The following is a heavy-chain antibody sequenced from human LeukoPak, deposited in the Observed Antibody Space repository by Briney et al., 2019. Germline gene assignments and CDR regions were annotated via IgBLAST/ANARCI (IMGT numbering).Heavy chain of an antibody. CDR1: GFTFSSYA. J-gene: IGHJ4*02. CDR2: ISPDGSVK. CDR3: ARDLNWGDFDY. V-gene: IGHV3-7*01. D-gene: IGHD7-27*01. Sequence: GGSLRLSCAASGFTFSSYAMHWVRQAPGKGLEWVANISPDGSVKNHVASVKGRLTISRDNAKTTLYLQMNSLSAEDTAVYYCARDLNWGDFDYWGQGILVTVSS.